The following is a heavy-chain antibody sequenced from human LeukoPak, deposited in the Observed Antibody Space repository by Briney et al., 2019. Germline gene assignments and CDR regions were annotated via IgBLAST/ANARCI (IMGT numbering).Heavy chain of an antibody. CDR2: INWNGGST. D-gene: IGHD1-26*01. CDR3: ARDFGVGATTPWFDP. J-gene: IGHJ5*02. Sequence: PGGSLRLSCAASGFTFDDYGMSWVRQAPGKGLEWVSGINWNGGSTGYADSVKGRFTISRDNAKNSLYLQMNSLRAEDTALYYCARDFGVGATTPWFDPWGQGTLVTVSS. CDR1: GFTFDDYG. V-gene: IGHV3-20*04.